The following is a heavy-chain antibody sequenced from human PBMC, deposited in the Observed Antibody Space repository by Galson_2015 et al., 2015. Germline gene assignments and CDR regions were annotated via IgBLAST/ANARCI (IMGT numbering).Heavy chain of an antibody. J-gene: IGHJ4*02. CDR3: AKDNHRGRWNDREGY. Sequence: SLRLSCAASGFTFSSYAMSWVRQAPGKGLEWVSAISGSGGSTYYADSVKGRFTISRDNSKNTLYLQMNSLRAEDTAVYYCAKDNHRGRWNDREGYWGQGTLITVSS. CDR1: GFTFSSYA. CDR2: ISGSGGST. V-gene: IGHV3-23*01. D-gene: IGHD1-1*01.